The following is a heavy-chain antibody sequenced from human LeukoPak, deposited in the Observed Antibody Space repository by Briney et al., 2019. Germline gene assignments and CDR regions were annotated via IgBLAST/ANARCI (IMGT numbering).Heavy chain of an antibody. V-gene: IGHV1-2*02. CDR1: GYTFTDYF. J-gene: IGHJ4*02. Sequence: ASVKVSCKASGYTFTDYFMHGVRQAPGLGLEWMGWINPNSGDANYAQNFLGRVTMTTDTSINTAYMDLSSLRSDDTAIYFCARDGTTVVGATIPFDYWGQGTLVTVSS. CDR2: INPNSGDA. D-gene: IGHD1-26*01. CDR3: ARDGTTVVGATIPFDY.